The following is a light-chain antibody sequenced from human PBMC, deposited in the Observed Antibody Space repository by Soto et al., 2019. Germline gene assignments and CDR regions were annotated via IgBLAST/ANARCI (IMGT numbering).Light chain of an antibody. CDR3: QQTYRTRT. V-gene: IGKV1-39*01. J-gene: IGKJ1*01. Sequence: DIQMTQSPSSLSASVGDRVTITCRASQSISNYLNWYQQKPGKAPKLLIYAASSLRSGVPSRFSGSGSGTNFTLNISGLQPVDFATYYCQQTYRTRTFGQGTKVEI. CDR1: QSISNY. CDR2: AAS.